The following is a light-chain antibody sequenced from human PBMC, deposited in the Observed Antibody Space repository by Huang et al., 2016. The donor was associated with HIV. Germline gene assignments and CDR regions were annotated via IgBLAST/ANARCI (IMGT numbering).Light chain of an antibody. J-gene: IGKJ2*01. V-gene: IGKV3-15*01. CDR3: QHYNNWPYT. CDR1: QSVSSN. CDR2: GAS. Sequence: EIVMTQSPATLSVSPGERVTLSCRASQSVSSNLAWYQQRPGQAPRLLIYGASARATGIPARCSGSGSGTEFTLTISDLQSGDFAIYYCQHYNNWPYTFGQGTNLEI.